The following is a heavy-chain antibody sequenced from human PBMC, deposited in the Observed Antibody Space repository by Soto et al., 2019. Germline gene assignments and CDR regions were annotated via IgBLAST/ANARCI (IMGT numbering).Heavy chain of an antibody. CDR2: INAGNGNT. Sequence: ASVKVSCKASGYTFTSYAMHWVRQAPGQRLEWMGWINAGNGNTKYSQKFQGRVTITRDTSASTAYMELSSLRSEDTAVYYCARDKRIQLWPYYFDYWGQGTLVTVSS. V-gene: IGHV1-3*01. J-gene: IGHJ4*02. CDR3: ARDKRIQLWPYYFDY. CDR1: GYTFTSYA. D-gene: IGHD5-18*01.